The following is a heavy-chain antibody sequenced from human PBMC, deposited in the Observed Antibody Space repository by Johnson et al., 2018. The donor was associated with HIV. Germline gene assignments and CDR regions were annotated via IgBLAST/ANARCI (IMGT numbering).Heavy chain of an antibody. CDR3: ANPTGSDAFDI. D-gene: IGHD1-1*01. CDR1: GFTFSSYA. Sequence: VQLVESGGGVVQPGRSLRLSCAASGFTFSSYAMHWVRQAPAKGLEWVAVIRYDESNKYYADSLKGRFTISRDNSKNTLYLQMNSLRAEDTAVYYCANPTGSDAFDIWGQGTMVTVSS. CDR2: IRYDESNK. V-gene: IGHV3-30*04. J-gene: IGHJ3*02.